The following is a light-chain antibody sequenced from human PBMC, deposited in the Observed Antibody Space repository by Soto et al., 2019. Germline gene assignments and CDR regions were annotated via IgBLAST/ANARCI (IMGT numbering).Light chain of an antibody. Sequence: DIQMTQSPSSLSASVGDRVTITCRASQSISTYLNWYQQKPGKAPKLLIYAASSLESGVPSRFTGSGSGTDFTLTISSLQPEDFATYFCHQTYITPWMFGQGTKVE. J-gene: IGKJ1*01. V-gene: IGKV1-39*01. CDR1: QSISTY. CDR2: AAS. CDR3: HQTYITPWM.